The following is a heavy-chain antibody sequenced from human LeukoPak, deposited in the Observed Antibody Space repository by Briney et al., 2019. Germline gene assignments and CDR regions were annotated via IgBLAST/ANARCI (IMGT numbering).Heavy chain of an antibody. V-gene: IGHV4-34*01. CDR3: ARMTTGDVF. J-gene: IGHJ1*01. D-gene: IGHD4-17*01. CDR2: INQSGYT. CDR1: GPSFSSYY. Sequence: PSETLSLTCAVSGPSFSSYYCSWVRQPPGKGLEWVGEINQSGYTNNNPSLNSRVTISVDTTNNHFSLRLLSVPRTRTAVTLCARMTTGDVFWGQGALVTVSS.